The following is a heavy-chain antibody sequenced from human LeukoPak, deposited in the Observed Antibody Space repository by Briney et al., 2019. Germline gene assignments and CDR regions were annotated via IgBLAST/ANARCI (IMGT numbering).Heavy chain of an antibody. V-gene: IGHV3-48*01. J-gene: IGHJ4*02. CDR1: GFTFSSYV. CDR2: ISSSSTNM. CDR3: AREYSSSSGRSFDY. D-gene: IGHD6-6*01. Sequence: GGSLRLSCAASGFTFSSYVMSWVRQAPGKGLQWVSYISSSSTNMYYADSVKGRFTFSRDNAKNSLYLQMNSLRAEDTAVYYCAREYSSSSGRSFDYWGQGTLVTVSS.